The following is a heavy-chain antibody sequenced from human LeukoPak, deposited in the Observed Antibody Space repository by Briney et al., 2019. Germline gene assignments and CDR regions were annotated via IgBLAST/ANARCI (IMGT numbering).Heavy chain of an antibody. Sequence: PGGSLRLSCAASGFNFNTYTMNWVRQAPGKGLEWVSSISSDSSYIYYADAVHGRFTVSRDNAKYSLYLQMNSLRAEDTAVYYCVRGSYGAYGYWGQGSLVTVSS. CDR3: VRGSYGAYGY. CDR2: ISSDSSYI. V-gene: IGHV3-21*01. J-gene: IGHJ4*02. D-gene: IGHD4-17*01. CDR1: GFNFNTYT.